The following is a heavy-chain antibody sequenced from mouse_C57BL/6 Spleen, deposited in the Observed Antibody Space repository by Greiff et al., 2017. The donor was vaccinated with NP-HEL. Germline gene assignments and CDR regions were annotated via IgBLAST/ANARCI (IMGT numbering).Heavy chain of an antibody. D-gene: IGHD1-1*01. Sequence: VQLQQSGAELVKPGASVKLSCTASGFNFKDYYMHWVKQRTEQGLEWIGRIDPEDGETKYAPKFPGKATITADTSSNTAYLQLSRLTSEDTAVYYCARSFYYCGSSSYFDYWGQGTTLTVSS. J-gene: IGHJ2*01. V-gene: IGHV14-2*01. CDR3: ARSFYYCGSSSYFDY. CDR2: IDPEDGET. CDR1: GFNFKDYY.